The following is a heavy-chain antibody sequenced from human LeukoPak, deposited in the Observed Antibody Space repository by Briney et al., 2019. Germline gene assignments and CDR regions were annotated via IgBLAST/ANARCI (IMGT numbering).Heavy chain of an antibody. J-gene: IGHJ6*03. CDR2: INPNSGGT. D-gene: IGHD3-10*01. CDR3: ARVNYYGSGSPDMDV. V-gene: IGHV1-2*02. CDR1: GYTFTGYY. Sequence: GASVKVTCKASGYTFTGYYMHWVRQAPGQGLEWMGWINPNSGGTNYAQKFQGRVTMTRDTSISTAYMELSRLRSDDTAVYYCARVNYYGSGSPDMDVWGKGTTVTISS.